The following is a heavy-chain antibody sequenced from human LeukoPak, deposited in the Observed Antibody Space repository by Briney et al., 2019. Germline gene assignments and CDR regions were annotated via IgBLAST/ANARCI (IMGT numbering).Heavy chain of an antibody. J-gene: IGHJ4*02. CDR3: ARRDNEYVFDF. V-gene: IGHV4-39*01. CDR1: GGSITGSYY. D-gene: IGHD3-16*01. Sequence: SETLSLTCTVSGGSITGSYYWGWIRQTPGERLEWIGSVFYSGGTYYNPSLKSRVTISVDTSKNQFSLKLSSVTAADTAVYYCARRDNEYVFDFWGQGTLVTDSS. CDR2: VFYSGGT.